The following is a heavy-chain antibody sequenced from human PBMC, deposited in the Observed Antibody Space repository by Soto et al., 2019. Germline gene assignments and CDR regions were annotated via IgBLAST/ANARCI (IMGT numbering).Heavy chain of an antibody. V-gene: IGHV3-48*02. CDR2: IRSTSTSI. D-gene: IGHD3-22*01. Sequence: LRLSCAASGFTFNDYNMNWVRQAPGKGLEWVAYIRSTSTSIHYADSVRGRFTISRDSAKNSLYLQMNSLRDEDTAVYYCAKNCPTYYYDSSGYSYGMDVWGQGTTVTVSS. CDR3: AKNCPTYYYDSSGYSYGMDV. J-gene: IGHJ6*02. CDR1: GFTFNDYN.